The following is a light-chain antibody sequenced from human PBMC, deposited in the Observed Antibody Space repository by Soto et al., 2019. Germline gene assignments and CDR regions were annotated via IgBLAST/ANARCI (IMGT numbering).Light chain of an antibody. V-gene: IGKV1-8*01. CDR1: QGISSY. J-gene: IGKJ4*01. CDR3: QQYYSYPLLT. CDR2: AAS. Sequence: AIRMTQSPSSLSASTGDRVTITCRASQGISSYLAWYQQKPGTAPKLLIYAASTLQSGVPSRFSGSGSGTDFTLTISCLQSEDFATYYCQQYYSYPLLTFGGGTKVEIK.